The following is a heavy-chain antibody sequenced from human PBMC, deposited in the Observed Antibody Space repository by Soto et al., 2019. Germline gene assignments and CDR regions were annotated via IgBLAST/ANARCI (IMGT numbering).Heavy chain of an antibody. Sequence: SETLSLTCTVSGGSISSYYWSWIRQPPWKGLEWIGYVYYSGSSNYNPSLRSRVTISVDTAKNQFSLKLSSVAAAATAVYYCEIVKHYYDDSSGYAFDYWGQGTLVTVSS. CDR2: VYYSGSS. CDR1: GGSISSYY. D-gene: IGHD3-22*01. V-gene: IGHV4-59*01. CDR3: EIVKHYYDDSSGYAFDY. J-gene: IGHJ4*02.